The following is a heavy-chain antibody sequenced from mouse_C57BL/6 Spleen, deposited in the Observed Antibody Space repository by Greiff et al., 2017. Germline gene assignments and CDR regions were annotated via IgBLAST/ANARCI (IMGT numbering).Heavy chain of an antibody. Sequence: VQLQQSGAELVRPGASVTLSCKASGYTFTDYEMHWVKQTPVHGLEWIGAIDPETGGTAYNQKFKGKAILTADKSSSTAYMELRSLTSEDSAVYYCTRGRLREGDAMDYWGQGTSVTVSS. V-gene: IGHV1-15*01. J-gene: IGHJ4*01. CDR3: TRGRLREGDAMDY. CDR1: GYTFTDYE. D-gene: IGHD2-4*01. CDR2: IDPETGGT.